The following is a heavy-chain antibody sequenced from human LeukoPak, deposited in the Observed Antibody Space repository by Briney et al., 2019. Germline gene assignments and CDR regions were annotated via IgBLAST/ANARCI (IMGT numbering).Heavy chain of an antibody. Sequence: SETLSLTCAVYGGSFSGYYWSWIRQPPGKGLEWIGEINHSGSTNYNPSLKSRVTISVDTSKNQFSLKLRSVTAADTAVYYCARGRTYWGQGTLVTVSS. CDR1: GGSFSGYY. CDR2: INHSGST. CDR3: ARGRTY. V-gene: IGHV4-34*01. D-gene: IGHD1-14*01. J-gene: IGHJ4*02.